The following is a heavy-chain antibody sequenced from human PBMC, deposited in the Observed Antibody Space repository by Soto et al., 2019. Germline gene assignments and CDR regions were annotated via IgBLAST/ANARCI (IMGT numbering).Heavy chain of an antibody. CDR1: GYTFTSYG. Sequence: ASVKVSCKASGYTFTSYGISWVRQAPGQGLEWMGWISAYNGNTNYAQKLQGRVTMTTDTSTSTAYMELRSLRSDDTAVYYCARDRDYGGNSVFGSGSSADYWGQGTLVTVSS. J-gene: IGHJ4*02. D-gene: IGHD3-10*01. CDR2: ISAYNGNT. CDR3: ARDRDYGGNSVFGSGSSADY. V-gene: IGHV1-18*01.